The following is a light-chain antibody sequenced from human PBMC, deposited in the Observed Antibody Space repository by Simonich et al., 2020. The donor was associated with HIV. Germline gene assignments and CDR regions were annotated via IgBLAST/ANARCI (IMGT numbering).Light chain of an antibody. CDR2: DVS. J-gene: IGLJ2*01. CDR1: SSDVGVYNY. CDR3: QSYDSSLSGWGV. Sequence: QSALTQPASVSGSPGQSITISCTGTSSDVGVYNYVSWYQQHPGKAPKLMIYDVSHRPSGVSNRFSGSKSGNTASLTITGLQAEDEADYYCQSYDSSLSGWGVFGGGTKLTVL. V-gene: IGLV2-14*03.